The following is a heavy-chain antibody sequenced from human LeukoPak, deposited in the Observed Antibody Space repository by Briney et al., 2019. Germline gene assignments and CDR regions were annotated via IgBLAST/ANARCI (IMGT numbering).Heavy chain of an antibody. J-gene: IGHJ4*02. D-gene: IGHD4-17*01. V-gene: IGHV1-69*04. CDR2: IIPILGIA. CDR1: GGTFSSYA. Sequence: SVKVSCKASGGTFSSYAIRWVRQAPGQGLEWMGRIIPILGIANYAQKFQGRVTITADKSTSTAYMELSSLRSEDTAVYYCARASSTVTPDYWGQGTLVTVSS. CDR3: ARASSTVTPDY.